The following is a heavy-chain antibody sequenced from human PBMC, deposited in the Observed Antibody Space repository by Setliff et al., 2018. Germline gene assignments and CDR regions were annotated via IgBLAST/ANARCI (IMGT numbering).Heavy chain of an antibody. V-gene: IGHV4-59*08. CDR2: IYSSGST. CDR3: ARVDYGSGSYPSD. D-gene: IGHD3-10*01. J-gene: IGHJ4*02. CDR1: GGSISSSY. Sequence: PSETLSLTCTVSGGSISSSYWSWIRQPPGKGLEWIGYIYSSGSTNYNPSLKSRVTISVDTSKNQFSLKLTSVTAADTAVYYCARVDYGSGSYPSDWGQGALVTVSS.